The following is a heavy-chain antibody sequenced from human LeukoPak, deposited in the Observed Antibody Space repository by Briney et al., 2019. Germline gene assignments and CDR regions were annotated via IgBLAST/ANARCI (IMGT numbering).Heavy chain of an antibody. CDR2: ISSSSSYI. J-gene: IGHJ6*03. CDR3: ARGGAYYYYMDV. D-gene: IGHD4/OR15-4a*01. CDR1: GFTFSSYS. V-gene: IGHV3-21*01. Sequence: GGSLRLSCAASGFTFSSYSMNWVRQAPGKGLEWVSSISSSSSYIYYADSVKGRFTISRDNAKNSLYLQMNSLRAEDTAVYYCARGGAYYYYMDVWGKGTTVTVSS.